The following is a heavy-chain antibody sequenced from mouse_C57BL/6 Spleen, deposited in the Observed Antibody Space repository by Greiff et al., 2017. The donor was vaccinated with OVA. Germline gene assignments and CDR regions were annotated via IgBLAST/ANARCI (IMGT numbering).Heavy chain of an antibody. Sequence: VHLVESGAELVKPGASVKISCKASGYAFSSYWMNWVKQRPGKGLEWIGQIYPGDGDTNYNGKFKGKATLTADKSSSTAYMQLSSMTSEDSAVYFCATATGRGFAYWGQGTLVTVSA. CDR2: IYPGDGDT. CDR3: ATATGRGFAY. J-gene: IGHJ3*01. CDR1: GYAFSSYW. V-gene: IGHV1-80*01. D-gene: IGHD4-1*02.